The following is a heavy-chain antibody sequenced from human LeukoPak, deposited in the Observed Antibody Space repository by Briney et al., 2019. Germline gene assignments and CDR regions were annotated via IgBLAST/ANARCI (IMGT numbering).Heavy chain of an antibody. CDR2: ISSSSSYI. CDR3: AREAVAAYYFDY. CDR1: GFTFSSYS. D-gene: IGHD6-19*01. V-gene: IGHV3-21*01. Sequence: GGSLRLSCAASGFTFSSYSMNWVRQAPGKGLEWVSSISSSSSYIYYADSVKGRFTISRDNAKNSLYLQMNSMRAEDTAVYYCAREAVAAYYFDYWGQGTLVTVSS. J-gene: IGHJ4*02.